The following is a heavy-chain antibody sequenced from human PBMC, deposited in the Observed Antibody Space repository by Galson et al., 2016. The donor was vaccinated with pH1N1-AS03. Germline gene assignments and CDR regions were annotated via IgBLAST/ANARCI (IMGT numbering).Heavy chain of an antibody. V-gene: IGHV3-74*01. Sequence: SLRLSCAASGFTFSMSYIHWVRHAPGKGLEWVSRISNDGRNVRYEDFVKGRLAVTRDNAKNTVFLQMNSLRADDTAVYFCARRNPNPNFAIWYQHDYGMDVWGQGTTVTVSS. CDR3: ARRNPNPNFAIWYQHDYGMDV. CDR2: ISNDGRNV. D-gene: IGHD2-2*01. J-gene: IGHJ6*02. CDR1: GFTFSMSY.